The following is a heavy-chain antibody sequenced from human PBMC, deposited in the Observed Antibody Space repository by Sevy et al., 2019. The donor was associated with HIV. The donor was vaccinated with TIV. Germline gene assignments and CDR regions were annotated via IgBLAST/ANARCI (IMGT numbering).Heavy chain of an antibody. J-gene: IGHJ3*02. CDR2: ISYDGSNE. CDR1: GFTFSSYA. CDR3: ARVRYYYDSSGSDAFDI. D-gene: IGHD3-22*01. Sequence: GSLRLSCAASGFTFSSYAMHWVRQAPGKGLEWVAVISYDGSNEYYADSVKGRFTISRDNSKNTLYLQMNSLRAEDTAVYYCARVRYYYDSSGSDAFDIWGQGTMVTVSS. V-gene: IGHV3-30-3*01.